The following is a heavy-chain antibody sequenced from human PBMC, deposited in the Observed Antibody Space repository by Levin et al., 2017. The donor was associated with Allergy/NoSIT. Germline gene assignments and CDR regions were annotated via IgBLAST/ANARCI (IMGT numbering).Heavy chain of an antibody. V-gene: IGHV3-23*01. D-gene: IGHD1-26*01. CDR3: AKAVGSSEPFDV. J-gene: IGHJ3*01. CDR1: GFTFSSYA. Sequence: GGSLRLSCEASGFTFSSYAMGWVRQAPGKGLEWVSTIRGSGERTHYADSVKGRFTISRDTSKNPIYLQMNSLRGEATAVYYCAKAVGSSEPFDVWGQGTMVTVSS. CDR2: IRGSGERT.